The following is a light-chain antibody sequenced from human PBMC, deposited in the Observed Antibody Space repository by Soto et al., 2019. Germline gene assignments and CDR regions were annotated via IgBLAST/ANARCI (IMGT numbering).Light chain of an antibody. CDR2: CAS. CDR3: QQYNNWRT. V-gene: IGKV3-15*01. Sequence: EIVMTQSPATLSVSPGERATLSCRASQSVSSNLAWYQQTPGQAPRLLIYCASPRATGIPARFSGSGSGTEFTLTISSLQSEDFAVYYCQQYNNWRTFGQGTKVEIK. J-gene: IGKJ1*01. CDR1: QSVSSN.